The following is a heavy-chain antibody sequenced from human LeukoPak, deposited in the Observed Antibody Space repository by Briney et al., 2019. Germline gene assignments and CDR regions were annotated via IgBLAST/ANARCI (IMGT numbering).Heavy chain of an antibody. J-gene: IGHJ4*02. D-gene: IGHD2-2*01. CDR3: ASSRYCSSTSCPYYFDY. CDR1: GFTFSSYW. Sequence: GGSLRLSCAASGFTFSSYWMSWVRQAPGKGLKWVANIKQDGSEKYYVDSVKGRFTISRDNAKNSLYLQMNSLRAEDTAVYYCASSRYCSSTSCPYYFDYWGQGTLVTVSS. V-gene: IGHV3-7*03. CDR2: IKQDGSEK.